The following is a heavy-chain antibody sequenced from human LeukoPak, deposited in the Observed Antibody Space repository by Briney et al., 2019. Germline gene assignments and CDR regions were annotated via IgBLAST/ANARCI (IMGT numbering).Heavy chain of an antibody. CDR2: ISDIGIGT. D-gene: IGHD3-10*02. V-gene: IGHV3-23*01. CDR1: GFIFSNNV. J-gene: IGHJ3*02. Sequence: GGSLRLSCAASGFIFSNNVMGWVRQAPGKGLELVSSISDIGIGTYYADSVKGRFTIFRDNSKNILYLQMNSLRAEDTAIYYCAKRGGGTMFAFDIWGQGTMVTVSS. CDR3: AKRGGGTMFAFDI.